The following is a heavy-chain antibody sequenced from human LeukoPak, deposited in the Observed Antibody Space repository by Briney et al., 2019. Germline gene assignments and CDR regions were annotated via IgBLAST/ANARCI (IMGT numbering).Heavy chain of an antibody. V-gene: IGHV4-39*01. CDR1: GGSISSTHYY. CDR2: IYYSGST. CDR3: ARLVRLGGSGSYGADY. D-gene: IGHD3-10*01. J-gene: IGHJ4*02. Sequence: SETLSLTCSVSGGSISSTHYYWGWIRQPPGKGLQWIGSIYYSGSTYYNPSLKSRVTISVDTSKNQFSLKLTSVTAADTAVYYCARLVRLGGSGSYGADYWGQGTLVTVSS.